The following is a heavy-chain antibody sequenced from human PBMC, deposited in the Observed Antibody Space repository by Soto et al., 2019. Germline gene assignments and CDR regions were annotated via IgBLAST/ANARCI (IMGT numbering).Heavy chain of an antibody. J-gene: IGHJ6*02. Sequence: ASVKVSCKASGYTFTGYYMHWVRQAPGQGLEWMGWINPNSGGTNYAQKFQGWVTMTRDTSISTAYMELSRLRSDDTAVYYCARAPYSSPIYYSYGVDVWGQGTTVTVSS. D-gene: IGHD6-13*01. CDR1: GYTFTGYY. CDR3: ARAPYSSPIYYSYGVDV. CDR2: INPNSGGT. V-gene: IGHV1-2*04.